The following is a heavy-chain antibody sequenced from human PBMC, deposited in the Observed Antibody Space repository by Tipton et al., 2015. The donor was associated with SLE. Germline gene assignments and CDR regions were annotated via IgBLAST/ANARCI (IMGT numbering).Heavy chain of an antibody. J-gene: IGHJ4*02. Sequence: SLRLSCTVSGFTFTNAWMSWVRQAPGKGLEWVGRIKSKADGGTTDYVAPVKGRFTMSRDDSKNTLYLQMNSLKTEGTAVYYCIPRGYSGYWGQGTLVTVSS. V-gene: IGHV3-15*01. CDR2: IKSKADGGTT. D-gene: IGHD5-12*01. CDR3: IPRGYSGY. CDR1: GFTFTNAW.